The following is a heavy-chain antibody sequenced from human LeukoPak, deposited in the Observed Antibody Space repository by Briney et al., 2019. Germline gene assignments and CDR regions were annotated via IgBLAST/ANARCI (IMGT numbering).Heavy chain of an antibody. Sequence: GESLQISCQGSGYSFTSYWIGWVRQMPGKGLEWMGLIYPGDSDTRYSPSFQGQVTISADKSISTAYLQWSSLKASDTAMYYCARVDTAMAAYYYYGMDVWGQGTTVTVSS. CDR3: ARVDTAMAAYYYYGMDV. D-gene: IGHD5-18*01. CDR2: IYPGDSDT. CDR1: GYSFTSYW. J-gene: IGHJ6*02. V-gene: IGHV5-51*01.